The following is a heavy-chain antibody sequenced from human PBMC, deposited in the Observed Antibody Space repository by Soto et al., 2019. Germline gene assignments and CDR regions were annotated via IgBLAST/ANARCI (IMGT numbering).Heavy chain of an antibody. D-gene: IGHD5-18*01. J-gene: IGHJ4*02. CDR1: GASITSYY. V-gene: IGHV4-59*01. Sequence: QVQLQESGPGLVKPSETLSLTCTVSGASITSYYWSWIRQPPGKELEWIGYIYYTGRTKYNPSLKSRVTIAIDTSKNQFSLKLTSVTAADTAVYYCAKGREGTAMVLDYWGQGTLVTVSS. CDR2: IYYTGRT. CDR3: AKGREGTAMVLDY.